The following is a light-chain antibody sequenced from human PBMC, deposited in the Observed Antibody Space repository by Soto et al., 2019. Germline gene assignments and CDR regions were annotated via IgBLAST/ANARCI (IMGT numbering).Light chain of an antibody. Sequence: DIQLTQSPSFLSASVGDRVTITCRASQDINTYLAWYQQKPGKAPKLLIFAASTLQNGLPSRFSGSGSGTEFTVTITSLQPEDFATYYCQQRKSYPITFGQGTRLETK. J-gene: IGKJ5*01. CDR1: QDINTY. CDR3: QQRKSYPIT. CDR2: AAS. V-gene: IGKV1-9*01.